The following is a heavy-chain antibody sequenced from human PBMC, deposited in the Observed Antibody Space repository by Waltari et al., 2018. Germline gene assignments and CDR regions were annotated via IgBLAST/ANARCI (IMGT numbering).Heavy chain of an antibody. J-gene: IGHJ3*02. CDR2: INHSGRP. V-gene: IGHV4-34*01. Sequence: QVQLQQWGAGLLKPSETLSLTCAVYGGSFSGYYLSWIRQPPGQGLEWIGEINHSGRPNSNPSLKSRVTISVDTSKTQFSLKLSSVTAADTAVYYCARREVGITIFGVNRGAFDIWGQGTMVTVSS. D-gene: IGHD3-3*01. CDR3: ARREVGITIFGVNRGAFDI. CDR1: GGSFSGYY.